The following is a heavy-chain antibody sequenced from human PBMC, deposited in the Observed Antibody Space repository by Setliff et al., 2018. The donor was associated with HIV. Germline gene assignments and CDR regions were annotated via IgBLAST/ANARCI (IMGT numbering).Heavy chain of an antibody. Sequence: ASVKVSCKASGYTFTSYAMHWVRQAPGQRLEWMGWINAGNGNTKYSQKFQGRVTMTTDTSTSTAYMELRSLRSDDTAVYYCARDRTHSPLGPYYENDYWGQGTLVTVSS. V-gene: IGHV1-3*01. CDR3: ARDRTHSPLGPYYENDY. CDR2: INAGNGNT. J-gene: IGHJ4*02. D-gene: IGHD3-3*01. CDR1: GYTFTSYA.